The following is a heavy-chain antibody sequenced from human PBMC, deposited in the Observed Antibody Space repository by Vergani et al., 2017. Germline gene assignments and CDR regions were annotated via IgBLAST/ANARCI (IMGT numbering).Heavy chain of an antibody. CDR1: GFTLSNYD. CDR2: IQFDGSNQ. Sequence: QVQLVESGGGVVQRGGSLRLSCATSGFTLSNYDMQWIRQGPGKGLEFVAFIQFDGSNQYYADSVKCRFTLSRDFSKNTLYLQVNSLRTDDTATYYCAKHFRGWGIDYWGQGTQVIVSS. CDR3: AKHFRGWGIDY. D-gene: IGHD3-16*01. V-gene: IGHV3-30*02. J-gene: IGHJ4*02.